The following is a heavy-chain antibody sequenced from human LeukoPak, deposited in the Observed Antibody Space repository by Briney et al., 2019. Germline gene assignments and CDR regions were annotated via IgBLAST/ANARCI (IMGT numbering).Heavy chain of an antibody. CDR2: IHSSGGT. CDR1: GGSITSYY. Sequence: SETLSLTCTVSGGSITSYYWTYIRQPAGKGLEWIGRIHSSGGTNYSPSLKSRVTMSLDTSKNQFSLNLSSVTAADTAIYYCATEFSGTSIAARVFDSWGQGTLVTVSS. J-gene: IGHJ4*02. CDR3: ATEFSGTSIAARVFDS. D-gene: IGHD6-6*01. V-gene: IGHV4-4*07.